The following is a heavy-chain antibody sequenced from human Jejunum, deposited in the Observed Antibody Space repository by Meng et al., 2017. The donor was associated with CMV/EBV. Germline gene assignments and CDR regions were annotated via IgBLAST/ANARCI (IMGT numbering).Heavy chain of an antibody. CDR2: IHDTGST. J-gene: IGHJ4*02. CDR3: ARGSIFVSFDS. Sequence: QVLRQESGQGLVKPPQTLSLTCSVSGGSIGSGDYYWSWIRQPPGKGLEWIGYIHDTGSTSHNPSLKSRVDISLGTSKNQFSLTLNSVTAEDTAVYFCARGSIFVSFDSWGQGTLVTVSS. CDR1: GGSIGSGDYY. D-gene: IGHD3-3*01. V-gene: IGHV4-30-4*08.